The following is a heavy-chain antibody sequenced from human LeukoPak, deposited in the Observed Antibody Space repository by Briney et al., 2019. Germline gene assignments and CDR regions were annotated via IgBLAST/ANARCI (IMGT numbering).Heavy chain of an antibody. Sequence: SETLSLTCTVSGDSTNAYYWGWIRQSPGKGLQYIGYIYYTGGTHYSPSLHSRLTMSIDTSKNQFSLKLHSVTAADTAMYYCARVRDGPRGTHFDFWGQGTLVTVSS. CDR3: ARVRDGPRGTHFDF. V-gene: IGHV4-59*01. CDR2: IYYTGGT. D-gene: IGHD3-10*01. CDR1: GDSTNAYY. J-gene: IGHJ4*02.